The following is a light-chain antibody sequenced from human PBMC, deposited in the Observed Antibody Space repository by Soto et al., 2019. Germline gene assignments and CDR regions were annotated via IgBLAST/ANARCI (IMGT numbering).Light chain of an antibody. V-gene: IGLV2-14*01. CDR2: DVS. CDR1: SSDVGGYNY. J-gene: IGLJ1*01. CDR3: CSFTSTSTPYV. Sequence: QSVLTQPASVSGSPGQSITISCTGTSSDVGGYNYVSWYQQHPGKAPKLMIYDVSNRPSEVSSRFSASKSGNTASLTISGLQAEDEADYYCCSFTSTSTPYVFGTGTKVTVL.